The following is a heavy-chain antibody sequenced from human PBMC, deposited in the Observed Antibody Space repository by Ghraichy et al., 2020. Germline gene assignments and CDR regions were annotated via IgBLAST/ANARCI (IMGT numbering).Heavy chain of an antibody. V-gene: IGHV3-23*01. J-gene: IGHJ4*02. CDR2: ISGGGGTT. CDR3: AKSWGGLAAPLDY. D-gene: IGHD3-16*01. Sequence: GESLNISCAASGFTFTSYAMSWVRQAPGKGLEWVLAISGGGGTTYYADSVKGRFTISRDNSKNTLYLQMNSLRAEDTAVYYCAKSWGGLAAPLDYWGQGTLVTVSS. CDR1: GFTFTSYA.